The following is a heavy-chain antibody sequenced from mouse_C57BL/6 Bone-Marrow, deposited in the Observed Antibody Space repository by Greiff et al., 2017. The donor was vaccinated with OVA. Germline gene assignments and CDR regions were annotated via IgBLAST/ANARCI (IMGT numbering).Heavy chain of an antibody. J-gene: IGHJ2*01. CDR3: ARPYYGSNFYFDY. V-gene: IGHV1-19*01. D-gene: IGHD1-1*01. Sequence: EVRLQQSGPVLVKPGASVKMSCKASGYTFTDYYMNWVKQSHGKSLEWIGVINPYNGGTSYNQKFKGKATLTVDKSSSTAYMELNSLTSEDSAVYYCARPYYGSNFYFDYWGQGTTLTVSS. CDR2: INPYNGGT. CDR1: GYTFTDYY.